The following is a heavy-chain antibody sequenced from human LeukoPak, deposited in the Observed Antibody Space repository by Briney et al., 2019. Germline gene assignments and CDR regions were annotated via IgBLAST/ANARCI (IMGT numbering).Heavy chain of an antibody. CDR1: GFTFSSYA. Sequence: PGGSLRLSCAASGFTFSSYAMSWVRQAPGKGLEWGSAISGGGGSTYYADCAKGRFTISRDNAKNSLYLQMNSLRAEDTAVYYCARDRSCSSTSCSHPGDFDYWGQGTLVTVSS. V-gene: IGHV3-23*01. D-gene: IGHD2-2*01. CDR3: ARDRSCSSTSCSHPGDFDY. CDR2: ISGGGGST. J-gene: IGHJ4*02.